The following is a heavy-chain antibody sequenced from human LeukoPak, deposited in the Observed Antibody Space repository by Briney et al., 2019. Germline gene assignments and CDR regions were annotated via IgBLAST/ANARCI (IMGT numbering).Heavy chain of an antibody. D-gene: IGHD4-23*01. CDR3: AKDALNYGGNFIFDY. Sequence: PGGSLRLSCAASGFTFSSYGMHWVRQAPGKGLEWVAFIRYDGSNKYYADSVKGRFTISRDNSKNTLSLQMNSLRAEDTAVYYCAKDALNYGGNFIFDYWGQGTLVTVSS. CDR2: IRYDGSNK. J-gene: IGHJ4*02. CDR1: GFTFSSYG. V-gene: IGHV3-30*02.